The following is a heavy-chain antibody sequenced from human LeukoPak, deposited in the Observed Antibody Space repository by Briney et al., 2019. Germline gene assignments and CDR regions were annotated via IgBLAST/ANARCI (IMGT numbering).Heavy chain of an antibody. CDR2: ISSSSSTI. CDR3: AGDGDPSYYYYGMDV. CDR1: GFTFSSYS. V-gene: IGHV3-48*02. D-gene: IGHD4-17*01. J-gene: IGHJ6*02. Sequence: GGSLRLSCAASGFTFSSYSMNWVRQAPGKGLEWASYISSSSSTIYYADSVKGRFTISRDNAKNSLYLQMNSLRDEDTAVYYCAGDGDPSYYYYGMDVWGQGTTVTVSS.